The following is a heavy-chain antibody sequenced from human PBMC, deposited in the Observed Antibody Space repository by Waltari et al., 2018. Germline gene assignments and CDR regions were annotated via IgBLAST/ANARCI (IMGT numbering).Heavy chain of an antibody. CDR3: ARHKVGAGTADY. V-gene: IGHV3-74*01. D-gene: IGHD6-13*01. Sequence: EVQLVESGGGLVQPGWSLRPPCATSGFTFSTYWMHWVLQAPGKGLVWVSRVSGDGSRSNYADSVKGRFTISRDNAKNTLYLQMNSLRAEDTAVYFCARHKVGAGTADYWGQGTLVTVSS. CDR2: VSGDGSRS. J-gene: IGHJ4*02. CDR1: GFTFSTYW.